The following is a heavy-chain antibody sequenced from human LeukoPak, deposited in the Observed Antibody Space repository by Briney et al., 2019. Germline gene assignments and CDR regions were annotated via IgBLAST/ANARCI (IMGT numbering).Heavy chain of an antibody. J-gene: IGHJ4*02. D-gene: IGHD1-26*01. V-gene: IGHV1-18*01. CDR2: ISAYNGNT. CDR3: VRDRGELPHSHFDY. Sequence: ASVKVSCKTSGYSENFYGITWVRQVAGQGLEWMGWISAYNGNTNYAQKFQGRVTMTTDTSANMAYMELRSLRSDDTAVYYCVRDRGELPHSHFDYWGQGSLVTVSS. CDR1: GYSENFYG.